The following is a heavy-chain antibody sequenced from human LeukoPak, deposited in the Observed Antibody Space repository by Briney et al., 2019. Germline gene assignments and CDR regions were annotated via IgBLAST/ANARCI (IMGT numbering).Heavy chain of an antibody. Sequence: GSLTLSCAVSGFTFSSYGMRWISQPPGKGREWIGSIYNSGSTYYSPSLKSRVTISVDTSKNQFPLKSSSLTAATTAVYCCARRSKSRDGYNYWGFDSWGQGTLVTVSS. D-gene: IGHD5-24*01. CDR1: GFTFSSYG. J-gene: IGHJ4*02. CDR3: ARRSKSRDGYNYWGFDS. CDR2: IYNSGST. V-gene: IGHV4-39*01.